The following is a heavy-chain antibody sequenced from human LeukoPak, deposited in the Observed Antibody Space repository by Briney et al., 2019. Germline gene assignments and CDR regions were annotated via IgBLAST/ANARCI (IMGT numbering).Heavy chain of an antibody. J-gene: IGHJ4*02. CDR1: GGSFSGYY. CDR3: ATGLPAASYYFDY. V-gene: IGHV4-34*01. D-gene: IGHD2-2*01. CDR2: INHSGST. Sequence: SETLSLTCAVYGGSFSGYYWSWIRQPPGKGLEWIGEINHSGSTNYNPSLKSRVTISVDTSKNQFSLKLSSVTAADTAVYYCATGLPAASYYFDYWGQGTLVTVSP.